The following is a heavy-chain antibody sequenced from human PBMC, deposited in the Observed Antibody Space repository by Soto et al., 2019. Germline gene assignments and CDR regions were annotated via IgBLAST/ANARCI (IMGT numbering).Heavy chain of an antibody. V-gene: IGHV4-59*01. CDR1: GGSISTYY. Sequence: VQLQELGPGLVKPSETLSLTCTVSGGSISTYYWSWIRQPPGKGLEWIGYVFYSGITNYNPSLKSRVTISVDTSKNQFSLRLSSVTAADTTVYYCARESREYYFDYWGQGTLVTVSS. CDR3: ARESREYYFDY. CDR2: VFYSGIT. J-gene: IGHJ4*02.